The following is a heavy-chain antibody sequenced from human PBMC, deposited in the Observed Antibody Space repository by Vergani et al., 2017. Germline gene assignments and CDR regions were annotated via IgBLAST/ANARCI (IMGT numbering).Heavy chain of an antibody. CDR2: FDPEDGET. J-gene: IGHJ6*02. CDR1: GYTLTELS. V-gene: IGHV1-24*01. D-gene: IGHD3-3*01. CDR3: ATDFHYVLRFLEWLSNYYYYGMDV. Sequence: QVQLVQSGAEVKKPGASVKVSCKASGYTLTELSMHWVRQAPGKGLEWMGGFDPEDGETSYAQKFQGRVTMTEDTSTDTAYMELSSLGSEDTAVYYCATDFHYVLRFLEWLSNYYYYGMDVWGQGTTVTVSS.